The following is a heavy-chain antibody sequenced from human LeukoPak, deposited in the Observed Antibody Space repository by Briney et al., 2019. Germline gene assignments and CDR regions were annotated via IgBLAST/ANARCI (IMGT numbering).Heavy chain of an antibody. CDR3: ARVSDYYYSYRMDA. CDR2: INTYNGNT. J-gene: IGHJ6*02. D-gene: IGHD3-16*02. V-gene: IGHV1-18*01. Sequence: ASVKVSCKASGYTFPNQGINWVRQAPGQGLEWMGWINTYNGNTDYGQKFQGRLTMTRETSTSTAYMELRSLRSDDTAMYYCARVSDYYYSYRMDAWGQGTTVTVSS. CDR1: GYTFPNQG.